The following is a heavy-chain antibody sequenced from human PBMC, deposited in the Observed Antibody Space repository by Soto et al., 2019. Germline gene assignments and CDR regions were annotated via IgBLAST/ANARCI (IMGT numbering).Heavy chain of an antibody. CDR1: GGSISSYY. V-gene: IGHV4-59*01. CDR2: IYYSGST. J-gene: IGHJ4*02. Sequence: SETLSLTCTVSGGSISSYYWSWIRQPPGKGLEWIGYIYYSGSTNYNPSLKSRVTISVDTSKNQFSLKLSSVTAADTAVYYCARGSEAENDYRGQGPVVSVT. CDR3: ARGSEAENDY. D-gene: IGHD1-26*01.